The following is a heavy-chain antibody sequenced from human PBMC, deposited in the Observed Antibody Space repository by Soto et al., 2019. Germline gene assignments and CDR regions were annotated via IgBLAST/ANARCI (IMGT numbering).Heavy chain of an antibody. V-gene: IGHV4-34*01. CDR3: ARVTSGYSSSWYRPNY. J-gene: IGHJ4*02. Sequence: SETLSLTCAVVGDSLRGQSWNWIRQSPGKGLEWIGELDQSGGTNYNPSLKSRAIISVDTSKNQFSLTLTSVTAADTAVYYCARVTSGYSSSWYRPNYWGQGTLVTVSS. D-gene: IGHD6-13*01. CDR1: GDSLRGQS. CDR2: LDQSGGT.